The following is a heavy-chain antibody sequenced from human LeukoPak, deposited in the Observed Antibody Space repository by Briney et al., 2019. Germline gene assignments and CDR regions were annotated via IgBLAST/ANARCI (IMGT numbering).Heavy chain of an antibody. J-gene: IGHJ4*02. V-gene: IGHV3-30*02. CDR2: IRYDGSNK. Sequence: GGSLRLSCAASGFTFSSYGMHWVRQAPGKGLEWVAFIRYDGSNKYYADSVKGRFTISRDNSKNTLYLQMNSLRPEDTAVYYCAPRDWNDGPASHWGQGTLVTVSS. CDR1: GFTFSSYG. CDR3: APRDWNDGPASH. D-gene: IGHD1-1*01.